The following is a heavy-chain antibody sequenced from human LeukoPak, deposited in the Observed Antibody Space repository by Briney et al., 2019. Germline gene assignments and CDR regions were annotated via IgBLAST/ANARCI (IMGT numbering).Heavy chain of an antibody. Sequence: GGSLRLSCAASGFTFSSYEMNWVRQAPGKGLEWVSYISSSGSTIYYADSVKGRFTISRDNAKNSLYLQMNSLRAEDTAVYYCATSTPTYGSGSYPDYWGQGTLVTVSS. V-gene: IGHV3-48*03. J-gene: IGHJ4*02. CDR1: GFTFSSYE. CDR2: ISSSGSTI. CDR3: ATSTPTYGSGSYPDY. D-gene: IGHD3-10*01.